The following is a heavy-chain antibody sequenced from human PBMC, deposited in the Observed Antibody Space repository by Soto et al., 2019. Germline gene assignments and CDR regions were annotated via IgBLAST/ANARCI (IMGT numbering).Heavy chain of an antibody. CDR1: GFSLSTSGEG. Sequence: QITLKESGPTLVKPAQTLTLTCTFSGFSLSTSGEGVGWIRQPPGKALEWLALIYWDDDKRYSPSLKSRLTITKDTSKNQVVLTMTNMDPVDTATYYCAHTAMVRGVRYFDYWGQGTLVTVSS. CDR2: IYWDDDK. V-gene: IGHV2-5*02. D-gene: IGHD3-10*01. CDR3: AHTAMVRGVRYFDY. J-gene: IGHJ4*02.